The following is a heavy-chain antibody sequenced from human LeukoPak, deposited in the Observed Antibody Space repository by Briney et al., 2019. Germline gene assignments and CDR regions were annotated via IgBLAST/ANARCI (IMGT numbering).Heavy chain of an antibody. V-gene: IGHV1-69*06. CDR3: ARVGRGYSYGKDY. J-gene: IGHJ4*02. Sequence: ASVKVSCKASGGTFSSYAISWVRQAPGQGLEWMGGIIPIFGTANYAQKFQGRVTITADKSTSTAHMELSSLRSEDTAVYYCARVGRGYSYGKDYWGQGTLVTVSS. CDR2: IIPIFGTA. D-gene: IGHD5-18*01. CDR1: GGTFSSYA.